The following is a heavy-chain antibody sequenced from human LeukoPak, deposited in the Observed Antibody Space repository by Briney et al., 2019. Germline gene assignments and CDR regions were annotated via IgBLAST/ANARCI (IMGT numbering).Heavy chain of an antibody. CDR3: ARVGYSSGWYFDY. J-gene: IGHJ4*02. D-gene: IGHD6-19*01. V-gene: IGHV3-33*01. Sequence: PSGGSLRLSCAASGLTFSSYGVHWVRQAPGKGLEWVAVIWYDGSNKYYADSVKGRFTISRDNSKNTLYLQMNSLRAEDTAVYYCARVGYSSGWYFDYWGQGTLVTVSS. CDR2: IWYDGSNK. CDR1: GLTFSSYG.